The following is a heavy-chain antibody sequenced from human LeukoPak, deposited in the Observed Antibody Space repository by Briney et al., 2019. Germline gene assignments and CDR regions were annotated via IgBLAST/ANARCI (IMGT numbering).Heavy chain of an antibody. CDR1: GYSFTNYW. V-gene: IGHV5-51*01. Sequence: GESLKISCKGSGYSFTNYWIGWVRQMPGKGLEWMAFLNPGDSDTRYSPSFQGHVTISVDKSINTAYLQWGSLKASDTAMYYCARQGDAVVTDVWGQGTTVIVSS. CDR3: ARQGDAVVTDV. D-gene: IGHD4-23*01. J-gene: IGHJ6*02. CDR2: LNPGDSDT.